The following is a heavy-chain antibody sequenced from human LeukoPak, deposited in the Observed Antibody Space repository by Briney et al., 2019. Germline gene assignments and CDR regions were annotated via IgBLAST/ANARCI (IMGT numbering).Heavy chain of an antibody. D-gene: IGHD4-17*01. CDR2: IYSGGST. Sequence: PGGSLRLSCAASGFTVSSNYMSWVRQAPGKGLEWVSVIYSGGSTYYADSVKGRFTISRDNSKNTLYLQMNSLRAEDTAVYYCAKDDYGDYLVDVWGKGTTVTVSS. V-gene: IGHV3-66*01. J-gene: IGHJ6*04. CDR3: AKDDYGDYLVDV. CDR1: GFTVSSNY.